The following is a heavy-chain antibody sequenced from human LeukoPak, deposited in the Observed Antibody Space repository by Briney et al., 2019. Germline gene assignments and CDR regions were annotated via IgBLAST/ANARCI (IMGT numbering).Heavy chain of an antibody. CDR1: GFTFSSYG. CDR2: IWYDGSNK. CDR3: ATAPRWFGELLPSDY. V-gene: IGHV3-33*01. Sequence: GGSLRPSCAASGFTFSSYGMHWVRQAPGKGLEWVAVIWYDGSNKYYADSVKGRFTISRDNSKNTLYLQMNSLRAEDTAVYYCATAPRWFGELLPSDYWGQGTLVTVSS. D-gene: IGHD3-10*01. J-gene: IGHJ4*02.